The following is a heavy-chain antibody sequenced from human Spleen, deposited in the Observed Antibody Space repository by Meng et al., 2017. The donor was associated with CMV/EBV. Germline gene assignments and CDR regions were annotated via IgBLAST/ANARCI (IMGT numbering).Heavy chain of an antibody. J-gene: IGHJ6*02. CDR1: GFTFSSYE. CDR3: AREKLLGNYYYGMDV. V-gene: IGHV3-74*01. CDR2: INSDGSST. D-gene: IGHD2-15*01. Sequence: GESLKISCAASGFTFSSYEMNWVRQAPGKGLVWVSRINSDGSSTSYADSVKGRFTISRDNAKNTLYLQMNSLRAEDTAVYYCAREKLLGNYYYGMDVWGQGTTVTVSS.